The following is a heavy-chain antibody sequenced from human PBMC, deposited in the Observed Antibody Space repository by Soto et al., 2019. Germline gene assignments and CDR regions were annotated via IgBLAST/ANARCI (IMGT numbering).Heavy chain of an antibody. D-gene: IGHD6-13*01. Sequence: QVQLVESGGGVVQPGGSLRLSCAASGFTFHGYGMHWVRQSPGEGLEWVAVLANDESDQYFADPVKGRFTISRDNSKNTLYLQLDSLRPEDTAVYYCARSIGGSSYYPPDYWGQGTLVTVSS. CDR3: ARSIGGSSYYPPDY. CDR2: LANDESDQ. CDR1: GFTFHGYG. J-gene: IGHJ4*02. V-gene: IGHV3-30*03.